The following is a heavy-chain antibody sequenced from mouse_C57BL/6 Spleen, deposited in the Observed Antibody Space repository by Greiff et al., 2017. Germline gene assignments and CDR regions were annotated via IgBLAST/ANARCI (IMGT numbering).Heavy chain of an antibody. V-gene: IGHV1-78*01. J-gene: IGHJ4*01. Sequence: VKLMESDAELVKPGASVKISCKVSGYTFTDHTIHWMKQRPEQGLEWIGYIYPRDGSTKYNEKFKGKATLTADKSSSTAYMQLNSLTSEDSAVYFCARGLYYKGRRNYAMDYWGQGTSVTVSS. D-gene: IGHD2-12*01. CDR2: IYPRDGST. CDR1: GYTFTDHT. CDR3: ARGLYYKGRRNYAMDY.